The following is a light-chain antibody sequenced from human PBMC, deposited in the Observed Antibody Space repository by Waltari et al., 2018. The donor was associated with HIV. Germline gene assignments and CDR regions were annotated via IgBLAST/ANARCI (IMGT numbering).Light chain of an antibody. CDR2: RND. Sequence: SALTQPPSASGTPGQRVTISCSGSSSNIARNYVFWYQHVPGTAPKLLLYRNDQRPSGVPDRFSGSTSGTSASLAISGLRPEDEADYYCATWDDSLSGVLFGGGTKLTVL. CDR3: ATWDDSLSGVL. CDR1: SSNIARNY. V-gene: IGLV1-47*01. J-gene: IGLJ2*01.